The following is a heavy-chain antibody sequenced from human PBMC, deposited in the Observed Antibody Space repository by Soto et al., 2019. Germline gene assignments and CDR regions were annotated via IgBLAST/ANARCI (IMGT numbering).Heavy chain of an antibody. Sequence: QVQLVQSGAEVKKPGASVKVSCKASGYTFTGYYMHWVRQAPGQGLEWMGWINPNSGGTNYAQKFQGRVTMTRDTYISTAYMELSRLRSDDTALYYCAREGRNSYGYPPWFDPWGQGTLVTVSS. D-gene: IGHD5-18*01. V-gene: IGHV1-2*02. J-gene: IGHJ5*02. CDR1: GYTFTGYY. CDR3: AREGRNSYGYPPWFDP. CDR2: INPNSGGT.